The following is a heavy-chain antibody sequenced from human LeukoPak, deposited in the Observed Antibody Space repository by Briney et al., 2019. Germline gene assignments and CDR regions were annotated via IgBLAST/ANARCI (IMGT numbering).Heavy chain of an antibody. CDR2: IPYDGSNK. J-gene: IGHJ4*02. V-gene: IGHV3-30*02. CDR3: AKDDAYSSGWFRY. D-gene: IGHD6-19*01. CDR1: GFTFSSYG. Sequence: PGGSLRLSCAASGFTFSSYGMHWVRQAPGKGLEWVAFIPYDGSNKHYADSVKGRFTISRDSSENTLYLQMNSLRAEDTAVYYCAKDDAYSSGWFRYWGQGTLVTVSS.